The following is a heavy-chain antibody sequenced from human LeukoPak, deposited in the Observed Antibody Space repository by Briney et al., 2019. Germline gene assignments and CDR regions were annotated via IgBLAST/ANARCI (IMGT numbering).Heavy chain of an antibody. V-gene: IGHV1-8*01. CDR1: GYTFTSYD. D-gene: IGHD4-11*01. Sequence: ASVKVSCKASGYTFTSYDFNWVRQAPGQGLEWLGWMNPNSGDTGYAQRFQGRVSMTRDTSITTAYMELSSLRSDDTAIYYCARNTPNYSDFDLWGQGTLVTVSS. CDR2: MNPNSGDT. J-gene: IGHJ4*02. CDR3: ARNTPNYSDFDL.